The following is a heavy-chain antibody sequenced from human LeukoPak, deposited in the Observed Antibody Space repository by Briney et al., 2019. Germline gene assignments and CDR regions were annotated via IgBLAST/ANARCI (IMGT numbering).Heavy chain of an antibody. CDR1: GDSVISSNYY. Sequence: PSETLSLTCTVSGDSVISSNYYWAWIRQPPGKGLEWIGNIYYSGSTYYNPSLKSRLTISVDTSKNQFSLKLTSVTAADTAVYYCARLNKPGWFDPWGQGTLVTVSS. D-gene: IGHD1-14*01. V-gene: IGHV4-39*01. CDR3: ARLNKPGWFDP. CDR2: IYYSGST. J-gene: IGHJ5*02.